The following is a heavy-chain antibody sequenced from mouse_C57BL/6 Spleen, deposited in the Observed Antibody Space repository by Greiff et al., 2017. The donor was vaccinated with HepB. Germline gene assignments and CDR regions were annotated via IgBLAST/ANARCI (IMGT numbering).Heavy chain of an antibody. Sequence: QVQLKQSGAELARPGASVKLSCKASGYTFTSYGISWVKQRTGQGLEWIGEIYPRSGNTYYNEKFKGKATLTADKSSSTAYMELRSLTSEDSAVYFCARSNYYGSSYSYYFDYWGQGTTLTVSS. CDR3: ARSNYYGSSYSYYFDY. CDR2: IYPRSGNT. J-gene: IGHJ2*01. CDR1: GYTFTSYG. V-gene: IGHV1-81*01. D-gene: IGHD1-1*01.